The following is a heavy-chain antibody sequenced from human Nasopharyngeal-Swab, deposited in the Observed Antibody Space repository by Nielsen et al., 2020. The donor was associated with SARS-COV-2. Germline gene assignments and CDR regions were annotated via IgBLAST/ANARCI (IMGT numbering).Heavy chain of an antibody. CDR1: GGSISNSNYY. Sequence: SETLSLTCTVSGGSISNSNYYWNWIRQPPGKGLEWIGSIHYSGSTHYNPSLKSRATISVDTSKNHFSLRLSSVTAADTAVYYCARPLNYYYYMDVWGKGTTVTVSS. CDR2: IHYSGST. J-gene: IGHJ6*03. CDR3: ARPLNYYYYMDV. V-gene: IGHV4-39*02.